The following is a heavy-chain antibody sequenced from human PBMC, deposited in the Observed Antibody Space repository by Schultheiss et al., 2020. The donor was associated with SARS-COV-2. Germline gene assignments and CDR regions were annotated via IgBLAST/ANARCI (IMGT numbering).Heavy chain of an antibody. J-gene: IGHJ4*02. CDR2: ISGSGGST. CDR1: GFTFSSYA. CDR3: ARAGWDCSSTSCHIDY. V-gene: IGHV3-23*01. Sequence: GGSLRLSCAASGFTFSSYAMSWVRQAPGKGLEWVSVISGSGGSTYYADSVKGRFTISRDNSKNTLYLQMNSLRAEDTAVYYCARAGWDCSSTSCHIDYWGQGTLVTVSS. D-gene: IGHD2-2*02.